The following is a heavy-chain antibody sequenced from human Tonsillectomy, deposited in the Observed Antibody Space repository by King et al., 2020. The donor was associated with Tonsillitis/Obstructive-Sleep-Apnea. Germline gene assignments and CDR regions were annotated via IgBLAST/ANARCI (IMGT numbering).Heavy chain of an antibody. Sequence: ITLKESGPTLVKPPQTLTXTCTXSGFSLSTSGVGVAWVRXPXXXALEXLAXIYXDDDKRYSXSXKSRLTXTKDTSXNQVVLTMPNMDPVDXATSYCAXXXXXXXXXXXXXXXXTLV. V-gene: IGHV2-5*02. J-gene: IGHJ4*02. CDR3: AXXXXXXXXXXXX. CDR1: GFSLSTSGVG. CDR2: IYXDDDK.